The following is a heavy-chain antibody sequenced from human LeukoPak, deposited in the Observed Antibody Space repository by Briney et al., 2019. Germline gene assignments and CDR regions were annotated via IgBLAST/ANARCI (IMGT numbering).Heavy chain of an antibody. CDR3: AKDIGYYYDSSGTLQH. CDR2: ISGDGGST. D-gene: IGHD3-22*01. V-gene: IGHV3-43*02. J-gene: IGHJ1*01. Sequence: GGSLRLSCAASGFTFDDYAMHWVRQAPGKGLEWVSLISGDGGSTYYADSVKGRFTISRDNSKNSPYLQMNSLRTEDTALYYCAKDIGYYYDSSGTLQHWGQGTLVTVSS. CDR1: GFTFDDYA.